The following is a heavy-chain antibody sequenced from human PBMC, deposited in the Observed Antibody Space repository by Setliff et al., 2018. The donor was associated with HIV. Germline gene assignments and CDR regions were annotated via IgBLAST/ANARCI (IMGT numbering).Heavy chain of an antibody. J-gene: IGHJ2*01. D-gene: IGHD3-16*01. CDR3: AREELSAFSYGDRYWYFSL. CDR2: ILYDADKT. V-gene: IGHV3-30*04. Sequence: GGSLRLSCAASGFTLSNYAMHWVRQVPGRGLEWLAVILYDADKTYYADSVKGRFTISRDNSKNILYLEMASLRVEDTAVYYCAREELSAFSYGDRYWYFSLWGRGTLVTVSS. CDR1: GFTLSNYA.